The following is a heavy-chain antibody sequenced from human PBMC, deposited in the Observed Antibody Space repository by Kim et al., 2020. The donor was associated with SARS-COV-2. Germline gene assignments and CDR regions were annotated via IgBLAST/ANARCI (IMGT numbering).Heavy chain of an antibody. D-gene: IGHD3-10*01. J-gene: IGHJ4*02. V-gene: IGHV3-9*01. CDR3: AKDKWMYFGSGSFYTD. Sequence: GGSLRLSCAASGFTFGDYAMHWVRQAPGKGPEWVSGISWNSGTIGYADSVKGRFTLSRDNAKSSLYRQMNSLRPEDTAVYNCAKDKWMYFGSGSFYTDWGQGTLVTVSS. CDR2: ISWNSGTI. CDR1: GFTFGDYA.